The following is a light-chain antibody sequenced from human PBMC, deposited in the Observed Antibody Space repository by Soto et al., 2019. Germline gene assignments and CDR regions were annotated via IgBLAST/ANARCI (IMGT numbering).Light chain of an antibody. J-gene: IGKJ1*01. CDR3: QQYNNWPWT. Sequence: EIVLTQSPATLSLSPGERATLSCRASQSVSSYLAWYQQKPGQAPRLLIYGASTRATGIPARFSGSGSGTEFTLTISSLHSEDFAVYDCQQYNNWPWTFGQETKVDIK. CDR1: QSVSSY. V-gene: IGKV3-15*01. CDR2: GAS.